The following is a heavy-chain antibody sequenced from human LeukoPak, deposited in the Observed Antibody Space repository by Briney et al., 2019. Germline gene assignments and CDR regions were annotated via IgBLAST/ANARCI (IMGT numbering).Heavy chain of an antibody. D-gene: IGHD2-15*01. CDR3: ARDRYCSGGSCPLNWFDP. CDR2: INPNSGGT. V-gene: IGHV1-2*02. Sequence: VASVRVSCKASGYTFTGYYMHWVRQAPGQGLECMGWINPNSGGTNNAQKSQGRVTMTRDTSIRTAYMELSRLRSDETAVYYCARDRYCSGGSCPLNWFDPWGEGSLVTVSS. CDR1: GYTFTGYY. J-gene: IGHJ5*02.